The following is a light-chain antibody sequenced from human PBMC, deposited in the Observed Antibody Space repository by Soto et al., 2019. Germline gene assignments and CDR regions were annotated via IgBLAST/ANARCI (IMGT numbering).Light chain of an antibody. J-gene: IGLJ1*01. V-gene: IGLV2-23*02. CDR1: SSDVGSYNL. CDR2: EVS. CDR3: CSYAGSRRV. Sequence: QSVLTQPASVSGSPGQSITISCTGTSSDVGSYNLVSWYQQHPGKAPKLMIYEVSKRPSGVSNRFSGSKSGNTASLTISGLQSEDEADYYCCSYAGSRRVFGTGIKVTGL.